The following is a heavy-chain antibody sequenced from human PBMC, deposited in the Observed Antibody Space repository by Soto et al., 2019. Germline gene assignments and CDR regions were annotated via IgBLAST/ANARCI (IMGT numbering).Heavy chain of an antibody. J-gene: IGHJ4*02. CDR1: GYTFTHYG. CDR2: ISAYNGNT. V-gene: IGHV1-18*04. D-gene: IGHD2-15*01. Sequence: QIQLVQSGAEMKKPGASVKVSCKPSGYTFTHYGVSWLRQAPGQGLEWMGWISAYNGNTDYAHKFQRRVALTTDTSTSTAYMELTGLSPDDTAVYYCARDVPGSGVPFGDSWGQGTLVTVSS. CDR3: ARDVPGSGVPFGDS.